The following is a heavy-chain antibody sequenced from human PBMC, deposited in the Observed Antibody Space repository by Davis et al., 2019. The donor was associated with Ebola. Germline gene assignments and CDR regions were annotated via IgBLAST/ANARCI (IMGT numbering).Heavy chain of an antibody. CDR2: ISAYNGNT. V-gene: IGHV1-18*01. D-gene: IGHD6-13*01. CDR3: ARDRLELRYSSSWYPFDY. Sequence: ASVKVSCKASGYTFTSYGISWVRQAPGQGLEWMGWISAYNGNTSYAQKFQGRVTMTRGTSTSTVYMELSSLRSEDTAVYYCARDRLELRYSSSWYPFDYWGQGTLVTVSS. J-gene: IGHJ4*02. CDR1: GYTFTSYG.